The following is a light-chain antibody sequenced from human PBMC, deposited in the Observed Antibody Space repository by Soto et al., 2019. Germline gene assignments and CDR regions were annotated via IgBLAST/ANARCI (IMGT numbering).Light chain of an antibody. CDR3: SSYTSSNTFYV. J-gene: IGLJ1*01. Sequence: QSALTQPASVSGSPGKSITISCTGTSSDVGGYYYVSWYQHHPGKAPKLMIYQVSNRPSGVSNRFSGSKSGNTASLTISGLQAEDEADYYCSSYTSSNTFYVFGTGTKVTVL. V-gene: IGLV2-14*01. CDR2: QVS. CDR1: SSDVGGYYY.